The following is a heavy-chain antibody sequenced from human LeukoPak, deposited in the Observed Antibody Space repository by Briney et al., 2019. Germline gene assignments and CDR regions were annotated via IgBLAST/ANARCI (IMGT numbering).Heavy chain of an antibody. Sequence: PGGSLRLSCAASGFTFSSYGMHWVRQAPGKGLEWVAVISYDGSNKYYADSVKGRFTISRDNSKNTLYLQMNSLRAEDTAVYYCAKDRSYSTNYFDYWGQGTLVTVSS. D-gene: IGHD6-13*01. CDR2: ISYDGSNK. J-gene: IGHJ4*02. CDR1: GFTFSSYG. V-gene: IGHV3-30*18. CDR3: AKDRSYSTNYFDY.